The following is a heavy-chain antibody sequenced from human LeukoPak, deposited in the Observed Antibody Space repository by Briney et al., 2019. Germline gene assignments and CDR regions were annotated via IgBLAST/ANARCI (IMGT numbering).Heavy chain of an antibody. CDR3: ARGRNSYGLPWDY. J-gene: IGHJ4*02. Sequence: RGSLRLSCAASGFTFSSYWMSWVRQAPGKGLEWVANIKQDGSEKYYVDSVKGRFTISRDSAKNSLYLQMNSLRAEDTAVYYCARGRNSYGLPWDYWGQGTLVTVSS. V-gene: IGHV3-7*03. CDR1: GFTFSSYW. D-gene: IGHD5-18*01. CDR2: IKQDGSEK.